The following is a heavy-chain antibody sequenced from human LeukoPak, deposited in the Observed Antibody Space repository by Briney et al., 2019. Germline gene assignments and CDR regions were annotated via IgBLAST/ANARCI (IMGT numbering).Heavy chain of an antibody. J-gene: IGHJ6*03. Sequence: SETLSLTCAVYGGSFSGYYWSWIRQPPGKGLEWIGEINHSGSTNYNPSLKSRVTISVDTSKNQFSLKLSSVTAADTAVYYCARHRSYYDFWSGYQVYYYYYYYMDVWGKGTTVTVSS. D-gene: IGHD3-3*01. CDR1: GGSFSGYY. CDR2: INHSGST. CDR3: ARHRSYYDFWSGYQVYYYYYYYMDV. V-gene: IGHV4-34*01.